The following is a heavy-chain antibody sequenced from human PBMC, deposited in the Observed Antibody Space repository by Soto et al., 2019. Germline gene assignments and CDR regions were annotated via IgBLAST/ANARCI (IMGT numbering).Heavy chain of an antibody. CDR2: ISGSGGST. CDR1: GFTFSSYT. CDR3: AKPKLGMATIAVVDF. J-gene: IGHJ4*02. Sequence: EVQLLESGGGLVQPGGSLRLSCAASGFTFSSYTMSWVRQAPGKGLEWVSAISGSGGSTYYADSVKGRFTISRDNPKNTLYLQKNRLSADDTALYYCAKPKLGMATIAVVDFWGRGTLVPVS. D-gene: IGHD5-12*01. V-gene: IGHV3-23*01.